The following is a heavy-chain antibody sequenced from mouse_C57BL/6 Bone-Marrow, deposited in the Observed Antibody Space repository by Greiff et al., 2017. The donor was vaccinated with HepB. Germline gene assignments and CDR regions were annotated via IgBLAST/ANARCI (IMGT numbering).Heavy chain of an antibody. V-gene: IGHV5-9-1*02. D-gene: IGHD1-1*01. Sequence: DVMLVESGEGLVKPGGSLKLSCAASGFTFSSYAMSWVRQTPEKRLEWVAYISSGGDYIYYADTVKGRFTISRDNARNTLYLQMSSLKSEDTAMYYCTREGITTVRFDVWGTGTTVTVSS. CDR3: TREGITTVRFDV. CDR2: ISSGGDYI. CDR1: GFTFSSYA. J-gene: IGHJ1*03.